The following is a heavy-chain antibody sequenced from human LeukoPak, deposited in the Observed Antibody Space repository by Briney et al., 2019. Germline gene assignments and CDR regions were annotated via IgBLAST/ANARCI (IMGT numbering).Heavy chain of an antibody. CDR2: MYYSGST. CDR3: ARHFTYYYDSSGYSRDAFDI. J-gene: IGHJ3*02. CDR1: GGSISGYY. Sequence: SETLSLTCTVSGGSISGYYWSWIRQSPGKGLVWIGYMYYSGSTNYNPSLESRITISIDMSNNQFSLTLSSVTAADTALYYCARHFTYYYDSSGYSRDAFDIWGQGTMVTVSS. D-gene: IGHD3-22*01. V-gene: IGHV4-59*08.